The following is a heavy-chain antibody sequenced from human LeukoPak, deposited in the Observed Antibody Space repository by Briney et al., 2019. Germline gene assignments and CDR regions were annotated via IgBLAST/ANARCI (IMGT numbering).Heavy chain of an antibody. CDR2: IYSGGST. J-gene: IGHJ4*02. CDR1: AFTVSSNY. CDR3: ASARGSNYGSLGD. V-gene: IGHV3-53*01. Sequence: GGSLRLSCASAAFTVSSNYMSWVRQAPGKGLEWVSVIYSGGSTFYADSVKGRFSISRDNSKNTQYLQMNSLRAEGTAVYYCASARGSNYGSLGDWGQGTLVTVSS. D-gene: IGHD5-18*01.